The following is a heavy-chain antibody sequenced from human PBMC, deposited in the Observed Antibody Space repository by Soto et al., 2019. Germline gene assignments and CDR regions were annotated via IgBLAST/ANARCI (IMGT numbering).Heavy chain of an antibody. CDR1: GFTFSSYG. Sequence: PLRLSCAASGFTFSSYGMHWFRQAPGKGLEWVAVISYDASNKYYADSVKGRVTISRDNSKNTLYLNMNSMRAEDTAVYYCAKDLRNDYNLAYFAHWGQGTLVTVSS. D-gene: IGHD4-4*01. V-gene: IGHV3-30*18. J-gene: IGHJ4*02. CDR2: ISYDASNK. CDR3: AKDLRNDYNLAYFAH.